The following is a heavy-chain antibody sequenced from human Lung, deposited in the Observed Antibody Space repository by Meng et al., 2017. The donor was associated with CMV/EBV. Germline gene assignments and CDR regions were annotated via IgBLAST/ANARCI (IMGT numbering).Heavy chain of an antibody. V-gene: IGHV1-2*02. J-gene: IGHJ4*01. CDR1: RYTITDYH. CDR2: INPNDDT. D-gene: IGHD6-19*01. CDR3: ARSSGWSRFDY. Sequence: QLQLVHAGAGLKKPGTSVKVSCKASRYTITDYHIHWVRQAPGQGFQWMGWINPNDDTNYAQNFQGRVTMTRDMSINTIYMELSRLTSEDTAVYYCARSSGWSRFDYWGHGTLVTVSS.